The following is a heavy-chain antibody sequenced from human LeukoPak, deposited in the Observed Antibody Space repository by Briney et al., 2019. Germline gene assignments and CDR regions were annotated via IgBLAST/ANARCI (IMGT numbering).Heavy chain of an antibody. Sequence: PGGSLRLSCAASGFTVSSNYMSWVRQAPGKGLEWVSVIYSGGSTYYADSVKGRFTISRDNSKNTLYLQMNSLRAEDTAVYYCARDKLELGIDYWGRGTLVTVSS. CDR1: GFTVSSNY. D-gene: IGHD1-7*01. CDR3: ARDKLELGIDY. V-gene: IGHV3-53*01. J-gene: IGHJ4*02. CDR2: IYSGGST.